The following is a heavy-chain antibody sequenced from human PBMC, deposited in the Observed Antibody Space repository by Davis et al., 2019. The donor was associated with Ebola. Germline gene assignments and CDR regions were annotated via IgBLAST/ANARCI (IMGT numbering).Heavy chain of an antibody. CDR2: ISYDGSNK. CDR3: ARDKMDTAMVTPDY. J-gene: IGHJ4*02. Sequence: PGGSLRLSCAASGFTFSSYAMHWVRQAPGKGLEWVAVISYDGSNKYYADSVKGRFTISRDNSKNTLYLQMNSLRAEDTAVYYCARDKMDTAMVTPDYWGQGTLVTVSS. D-gene: IGHD5-18*01. V-gene: IGHV3-30*04. CDR1: GFTFSSYA.